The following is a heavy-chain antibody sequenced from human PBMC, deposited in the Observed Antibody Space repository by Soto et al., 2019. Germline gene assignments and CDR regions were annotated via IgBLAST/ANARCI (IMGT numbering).Heavy chain of an antibody. CDR3: ARVGASGSGSYYNVGYFDY. CDR2: INPSGGST. J-gene: IGHJ4*02. V-gene: IGHV1-46*03. CDR1: GYTFTSYY. D-gene: IGHD3-10*01. Sequence: ASVKVSCKASGYTFTSYYMHWVRQAPGQGLEWMGIINPSGGSTSYAQKFQGRVTMTRDTSTSTVYMELSSLRSEDTAVYYCARVGASGSGSYYNVGYFDYWGQGTLVTVSS.